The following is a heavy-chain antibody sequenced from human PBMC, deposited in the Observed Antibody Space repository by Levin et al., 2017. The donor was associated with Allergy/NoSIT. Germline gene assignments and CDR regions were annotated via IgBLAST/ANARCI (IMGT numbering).Heavy chain of an antibody. CDR1: GFTVSSNY. CDR3: AREGYYDSGMDV. J-gene: IGHJ6*02. Sequence: SGGSLRLSCAASGFTVSSNYMSWVRQAPGKGLEWVSVIYSGGSTYYADSVKGRFTISRDNSNHTLYLQMNSLRAEDTAVYYCAREGYYDSGMDVWGQGTTVTVSS. V-gene: IGHV3-53*01. CDR2: IYSGGST.